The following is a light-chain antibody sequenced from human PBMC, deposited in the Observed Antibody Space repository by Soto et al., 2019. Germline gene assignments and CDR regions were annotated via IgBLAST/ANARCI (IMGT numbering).Light chain of an antibody. CDR3: QQYYSSRPGLT. V-gene: IGKV4-1*01. Sequence: DIVMNQSPDSLAVSLGERATINCKSSQSLLFSSNNKNYLAWYQQKPGQPPKLLIYWASTREFGVPDRFSGSGSGTDFTLTVSSLQAEDVAVYYCQQYYSSRPGLTFGGGTKVEIK. CDR1: QSLLFSSNNKNY. CDR2: WAS. J-gene: IGKJ4*01.